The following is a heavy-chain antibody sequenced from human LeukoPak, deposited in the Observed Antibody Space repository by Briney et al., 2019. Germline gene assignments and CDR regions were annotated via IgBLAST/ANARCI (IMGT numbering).Heavy chain of an antibody. CDR1: GGSISSYY. Sequence: PPETLSLTCTVSGGSISSYYWSWIRQPAGKGLEWIGRIYTSGSTNYNPSLKSRVTMSVDTSKNQFSLKLSSVTAADTAVYYCARDGSSSSWYPYYYYYYGMDVWGQGTTVTVSS. D-gene: IGHD6-13*01. CDR2: IYTSGST. V-gene: IGHV4-4*07. J-gene: IGHJ6*02. CDR3: ARDGSSSSWYPYYYYYYGMDV.